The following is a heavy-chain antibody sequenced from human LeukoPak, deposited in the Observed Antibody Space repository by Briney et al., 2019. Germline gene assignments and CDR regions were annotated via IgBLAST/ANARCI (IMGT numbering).Heavy chain of an antibody. CDR1: GFTFSSYA. V-gene: IGHV3-23*01. J-gene: IGHJ4*02. Sequence: GGSLRLSCAASGFTFSSYAMSWVRQAPGKGLEWVSAISGSGGSTYYADSVKGRFTISRDNSKNTLCLQMNSLRAEDTAVYYCAKMEELPAAREDFDYWGQGTLVTVSS. CDR2: ISGSGGST. CDR3: AKMEELPAAREDFDY. D-gene: IGHD2-2*01.